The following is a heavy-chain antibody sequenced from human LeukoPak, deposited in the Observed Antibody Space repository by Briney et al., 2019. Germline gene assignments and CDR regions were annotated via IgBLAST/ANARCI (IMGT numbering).Heavy chain of an antibody. CDR2: ISSSSSYI. Sequence: PGGSLRLSCAASGFTFSSYSMNWVRQAPGKGLEWVSSISSSSSYIYYADSVKGRFTISRDNAKNSLYLQMNSLRAEDTAVYYCARDRGILSAATFDYWGQGTLVTVSS. CDR1: GFTFSSYS. CDR3: ARDRGILSAATFDY. D-gene: IGHD2-2*01. V-gene: IGHV3-21*01. J-gene: IGHJ4*02.